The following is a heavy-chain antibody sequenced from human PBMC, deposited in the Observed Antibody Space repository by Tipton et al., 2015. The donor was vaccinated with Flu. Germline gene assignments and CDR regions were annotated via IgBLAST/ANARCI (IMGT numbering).Heavy chain of an antibody. V-gene: IGHV3-48*03. J-gene: IGHJ4*02. CDR3: ARENNYYGSGSYDY. CDR1: GFTFSSYE. Sequence: SLRLSCAASGFTFSSYEMNWVRQAPGKGLEWVSYISSSGSTIYYADSVKGRFTISRDNAKNSLYLQMNSLRAEDTAVYYCARENNYYGSGSYDYWGQGTLVTVSS. CDR2: ISSSGSTI. D-gene: IGHD3-10*01.